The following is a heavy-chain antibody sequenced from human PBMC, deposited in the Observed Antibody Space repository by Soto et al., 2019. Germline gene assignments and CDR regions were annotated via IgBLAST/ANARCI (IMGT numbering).Heavy chain of an antibody. V-gene: IGHV1-18*01. D-gene: IGHD1-26*01. CDR2: ISAYNGNT. CDR3: ARDRVGATGDYYYYVMDV. Sequence: ASVKVSFKASGYTFTSYGISWVRQAPGQGLEWMGWISAYNGNTNYAQKLQGRVTMTTDTSTSTAYMELRSLRSDDTAVYYCARDRVGATGDYYYYVMDVWGQGTTVTVAS. J-gene: IGHJ6*02. CDR1: GYTFTSYG.